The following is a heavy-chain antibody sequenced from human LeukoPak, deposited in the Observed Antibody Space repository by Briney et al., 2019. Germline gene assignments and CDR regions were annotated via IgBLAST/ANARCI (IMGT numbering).Heavy chain of an antibody. CDR2: IESNVLT. J-gene: IGHJ6*04. D-gene: IGHD3-10*02. V-gene: IGHV3-74*01. CDR3: AELGITMIGGV. CDR1: GFTFSRYW. Sequence: AGSLTLSCEPSGFTFSRYWIHWVRPLAGKGMMWVSRIESNVLTLYARSVRDRFTISRDNGRSSLYLQRNSLRAEDTAVYYCAELGITMIGGVWGKGTTVTISS.